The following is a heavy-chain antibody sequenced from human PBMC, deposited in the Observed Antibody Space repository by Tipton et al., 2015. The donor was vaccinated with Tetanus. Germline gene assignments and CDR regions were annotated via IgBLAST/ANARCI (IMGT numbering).Heavy chain of an antibody. Sequence: SLRLSCAASGFIFSSYGIHWVRQAPGKGLEWVAASWYDGTDKYYADSVKGRLTISRYSSKHTLYLQRNSLRAEDTTVYYCAREADCSGGSFFSGDFDNWGQETQVTVSS. J-gene: IGHJ4*02. CDR3: AREADCSGGSFFSGDFDN. CDR1: GFIFSSYG. CDR2: SWYDGTDK. V-gene: IGHV3-33*01. D-gene: IGHD2-15*01.